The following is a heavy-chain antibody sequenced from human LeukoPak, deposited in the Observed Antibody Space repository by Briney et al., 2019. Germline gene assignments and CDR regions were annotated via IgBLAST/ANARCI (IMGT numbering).Heavy chain of an antibody. V-gene: IGHV7-4-1*02. CDR1: GYTFTTYA. CDR2: INTNTGNP. Sequence: ASVKVSCKASGYTFTTYAMNWVRQAPGQGLEWMGWINTNTGNPTYAQGSTGRFVFSLDTSVNTAYLQISSLKAEDTAVYYCAKGVDASSSSRFGYWGQGTLVTVSS. D-gene: IGHD6-19*01. J-gene: IGHJ4*02. CDR3: AKGVDASSSSRFGY.